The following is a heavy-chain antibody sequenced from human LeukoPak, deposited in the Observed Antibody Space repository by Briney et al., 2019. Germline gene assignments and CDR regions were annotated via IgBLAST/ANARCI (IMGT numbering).Heavy chain of an antibody. CDR1: GFTFSSYA. D-gene: IGHD3-16*01. Sequence: AGSLTLSCAASGFTFSSYAMSWVRQAPGKGLEWVSAISGSGGSTYYADSVKGRFTISRDKSKNTLYLQMNSLRAEDTAVYYCAKGLYYFDYWGQGTLVTVSS. CDR2: ISGSGGST. J-gene: IGHJ4*02. CDR3: AKGLYYFDY. V-gene: IGHV3-23*01.